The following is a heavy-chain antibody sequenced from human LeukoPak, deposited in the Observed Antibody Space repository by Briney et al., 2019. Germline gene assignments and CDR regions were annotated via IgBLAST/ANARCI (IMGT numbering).Heavy chain of an antibody. CDR2: ISGGGGST. D-gene: IGHD6-6*01. Sequence: GGSLRLSCAASGFSFSSYAMSWVRQTPGKGLEWVSGISGGGGSTYYADPVKGRFTISRDNSKNTLYLQMNSLRAEDTAIYYCAKDLGSSSSVSDYFDSWGQGTLVTVSS. J-gene: IGHJ4*02. CDR3: AKDLGSSSSVSDYFDS. CDR1: GFSFSSYA. V-gene: IGHV3-23*01.